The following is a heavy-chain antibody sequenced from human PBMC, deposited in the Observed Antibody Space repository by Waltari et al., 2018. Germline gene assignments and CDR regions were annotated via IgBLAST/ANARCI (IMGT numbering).Heavy chain of an antibody. J-gene: IGHJ6*02. V-gene: IGHV3-53*01. Sequence: EVQLVESGGGLIQPGGSLRLSCAASGFTVSSNSMRWGRQAPGKGLEWVSVIYRGGSTYYEDSVKGRFTISRDNSKNTLYLQMNSLRAEDTAVYYCASQTGTSWYYYYGMDVWGQGTTVTVSS. D-gene: IGHD1-7*01. CDR2: IYRGGST. CDR3: ASQTGTSWYYYYGMDV. CDR1: GFTVSSNS.